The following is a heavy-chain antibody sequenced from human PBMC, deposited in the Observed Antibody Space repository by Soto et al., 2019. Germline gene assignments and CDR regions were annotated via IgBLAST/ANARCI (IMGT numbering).Heavy chain of an antibody. CDR1: EYSFANQL. V-gene: IGHV5-51*01. D-gene: IGHD4-17*01. CDR2: ISPDHQLN. Sequence: LGESLKISFKGSEYSFANQLIGGVRPVRRKGVERVGTISPDHQLNLYRPSLQGQDSISVDQAMSTDYLQWTRLKVSDTAMYCCTKRRNGVSKQSDGFDPWGQGTLVTVSS. CDR3: TKRRNGVSKQSDGFDP. J-gene: IGHJ4*03.